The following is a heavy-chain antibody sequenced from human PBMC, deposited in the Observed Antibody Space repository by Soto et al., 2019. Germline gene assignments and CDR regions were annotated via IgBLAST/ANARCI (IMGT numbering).Heavy chain of an antibody. J-gene: IGHJ4*02. Sequence: GGSLRLSCAASGFTFGSYAMNWVRQAPGKGLEWLSTITDTGSHTYYADSVRGRFTTSRDNSKSTLYLQLSSLRAEDTAVDYCAKFVWLPVSVYFDYWGQGILVTVSS. CDR2: ITDTGSHT. V-gene: IGHV3-23*01. D-gene: IGHD5-12*01. CDR1: GFTFGSYA. CDR3: AKFVWLPVSVYFDY.